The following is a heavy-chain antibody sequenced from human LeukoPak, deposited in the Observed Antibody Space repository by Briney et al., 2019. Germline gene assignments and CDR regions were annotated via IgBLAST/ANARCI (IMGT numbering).Heavy chain of an antibody. CDR1: GFTFSSYG. D-gene: IGHD2-15*01. Sequence: GGSLRLSCAASGFTFSSYGMHWVCQAPGKGLEWVAVISSNGNNKYYGDSVKGRFTISRDNSKNTLFLQMDSLRAEDTAVYYCTKGCLGGGNCFYFQHWGQGTLVSVSS. J-gene: IGHJ1*01. V-gene: IGHV3-30*18. CDR3: TKGCLGGGNCFYFQH. CDR2: ISSNGNNK.